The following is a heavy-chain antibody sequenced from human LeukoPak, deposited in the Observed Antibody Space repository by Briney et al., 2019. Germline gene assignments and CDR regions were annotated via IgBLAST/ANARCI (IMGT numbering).Heavy chain of an antibody. CDR1: GFTFSSYA. D-gene: IGHD2-21*02. CDR2: ISGNSDYT. J-gene: IGHJ6*02. V-gene: IGHV3-23*01. CDR3: ARGKCGGDCYQYYYYYYGMDV. Sequence: GGSLRLSCAASGFTFSSYAMSWVRQAPGKGLEWVSAISGNSDYTYNIDSVKGRFTMSRDNSKNTLYLQMNSLRAEDTAVYYCARGKCGGDCYQYYYYYYGMDVWGQGTTVTVSS.